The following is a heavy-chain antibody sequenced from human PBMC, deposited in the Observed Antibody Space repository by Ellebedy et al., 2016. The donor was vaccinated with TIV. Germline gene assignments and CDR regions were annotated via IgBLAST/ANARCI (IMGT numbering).Heavy chain of an antibody. CDR3: AKDQRGYSYGYGDYFDY. J-gene: IGHJ4*02. D-gene: IGHD5-18*01. Sequence: GESLKISCAASGFTFSSYAMSWVRQGPGKGLEWVSIIYSGGGTYYADSVKGRFTISRDNSKNTLYLQMNSLRAEDTAVYYCAKDQRGYSYGYGDYFDYWGQGTLVTVSS. CDR1: GFTFSSYA. V-gene: IGHV3-23*01. CDR2: IYSGGGT.